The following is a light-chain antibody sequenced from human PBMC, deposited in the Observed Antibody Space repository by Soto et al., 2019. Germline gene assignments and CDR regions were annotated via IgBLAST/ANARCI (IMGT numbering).Light chain of an antibody. CDR2: GAS. CDR3: QQYNNWPSLT. J-gene: IGKJ4*01. V-gene: IGKV3-15*01. Sequence: EIVMTQSPATLSVSPGERATLSCRASQSVSSNLAWYQQKPGQAPSLLIYGASTRATGTPARFSGSGSGTEFTLTISSLQSEDFAVYYCQQYNNWPSLTFGGGTKVDIK. CDR1: QSVSSN.